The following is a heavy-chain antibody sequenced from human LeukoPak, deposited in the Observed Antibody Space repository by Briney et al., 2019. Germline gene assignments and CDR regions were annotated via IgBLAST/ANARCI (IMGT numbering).Heavy chain of an antibody. J-gene: IGHJ1*01. CDR1: GYTFTSYA. D-gene: IGHD4-11*01. CDR3: VRDNVVGGATTFDL. CDR2: INTNTGNP. V-gene: IGHV7-4-1*02. Sequence: ASVKVSCKASGYTFTSYAMNWVRQAPGQGLEWMGWINTNTGNPTYAQGFTGRFVFSLDTSVSTAYLQINNLKAEDTAVYYCVRDNVVGGATTFDLWGQGALVTVSA.